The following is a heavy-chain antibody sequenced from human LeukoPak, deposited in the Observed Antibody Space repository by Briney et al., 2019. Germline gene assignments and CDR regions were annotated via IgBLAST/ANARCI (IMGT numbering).Heavy chain of an antibody. V-gene: IGHV1-69*06. D-gene: IGHD4-23*01. CDR2: IIPIFGTA. J-gene: IGHJ4*02. CDR1: GGTFSSYA. CDR3: ATGYYLDYGGIRPFDY. Sequence: ASVKVSCKASGGTFSSYANSWVRQAPGQGLEWMGRIIPIFGTANYAQKFQGRVTMTEDTSTDTAYMELSSLRSEDTAVYYCATGYYLDYGGIRPFDYRGQGTLVTVSS.